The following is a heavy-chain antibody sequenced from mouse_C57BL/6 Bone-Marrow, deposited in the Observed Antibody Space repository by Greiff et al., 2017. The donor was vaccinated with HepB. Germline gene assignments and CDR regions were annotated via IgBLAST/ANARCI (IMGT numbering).Heavy chain of an antibody. J-gene: IGHJ4*01. CDR1: GYTFTSYW. CDR3: ASGGYPYYAMDY. CDR2: IYPGSGST. D-gene: IGHD1-1*02. V-gene: IGHV1-55*01. Sequence: VQLQQSGAELVKPGASVKMSCKASGYTFTSYWITWVKQRPGQGLEWNGDIYPGSGSTNYNEKFKSKATLTVDTSSSTAYMQLSSLTSEDSAVYYCASGGYPYYAMDYWGQGTSVTVSS.